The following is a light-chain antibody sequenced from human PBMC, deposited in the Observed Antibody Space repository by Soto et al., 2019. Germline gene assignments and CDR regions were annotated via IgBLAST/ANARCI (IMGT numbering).Light chain of an antibody. V-gene: IGKV3-15*01. J-gene: IGKJ1*01. Sequence: IEMTQSPATLSVSPGERATLSFRASQSVSSNLVWYQQKPGQAPRLLIYGASRRPTDIPVRFSGSGSGAEFTLTISSLQSEDFAIYYCQQYNNLPPPFGQGTKVDIK. CDR2: GAS. CDR1: QSVSSN. CDR3: QQYNNLPPP.